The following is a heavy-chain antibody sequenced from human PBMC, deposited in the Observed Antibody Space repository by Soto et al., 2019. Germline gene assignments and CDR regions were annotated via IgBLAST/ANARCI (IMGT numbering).Heavy chain of an antibody. J-gene: IGHJ6*03. CDR1: GYTFTGYY. CDR3: AIGYSSGWYPPYYMDV. D-gene: IGHD6-19*01. V-gene: IGHV1-2*04. CDR2: INPNSGGT. Sequence: VASVKVSCKASGYTFTGYYMHWVRQAPGQGLEWMGWINPNSGGTNYAQKFQGWVTMTRDTSISTAYMELSRLRSDDTAVYYCAIGYSSGWYPPYYMDVWGKGTTVTVSS.